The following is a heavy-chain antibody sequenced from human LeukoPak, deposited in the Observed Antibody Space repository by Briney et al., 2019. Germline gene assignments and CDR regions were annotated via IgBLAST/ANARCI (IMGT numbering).Heavy chain of an antibody. CDR3: AAGYSSSWAAFDI. Sequence: PGGSLRLSCAASGFIFSNYGMNWVRQAPGKGLEWVSSISSSSSYIYYADSVKGRFTISRDNAKNSLYLQMNSLRAEDTAVYYCAAGYSSSWAAFDIWGQGTMVTVSS. J-gene: IGHJ3*02. CDR1: GFIFSNYG. D-gene: IGHD6-13*01. V-gene: IGHV3-21*01. CDR2: ISSSSSYI.